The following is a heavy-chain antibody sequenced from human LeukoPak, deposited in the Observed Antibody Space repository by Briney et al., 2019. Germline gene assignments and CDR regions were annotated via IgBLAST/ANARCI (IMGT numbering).Heavy chain of an antibody. J-gene: IGHJ4*02. V-gene: IGHV3-74*01. D-gene: IGHD3-3*01. CDR3: AVDPFAGPTSV. CDR2: ISTDETIT. Sequence: GGSLRLSCVASGFTFSSSWMYWVRQVPGKGLVWVSRISTDETITTYADSVKGRFTISRDNAKNTLYLQMNSLSVEDTAVYYCAVDPFAGPTSVWGQGALVTVSS. CDR1: GFTFSSSW.